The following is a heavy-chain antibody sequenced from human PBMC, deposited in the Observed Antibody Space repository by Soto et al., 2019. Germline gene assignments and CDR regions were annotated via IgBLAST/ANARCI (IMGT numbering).Heavy chain of an antibody. Sequence: AAVKVSCKAPGYTFTSYGISWVRQAPGQGLEWMGWISAYNGNTNYAQKLQVKVTMTTDTSTSTDYMELRSLRSVDTAVDYCARVYDILTGHDDYWGQGTLVTVSS. V-gene: IGHV1-18*01. CDR2: ISAYNGNT. CDR1: GYTFTSYG. J-gene: IGHJ4*02. CDR3: ARVYDILTGHDDY. D-gene: IGHD3-9*01.